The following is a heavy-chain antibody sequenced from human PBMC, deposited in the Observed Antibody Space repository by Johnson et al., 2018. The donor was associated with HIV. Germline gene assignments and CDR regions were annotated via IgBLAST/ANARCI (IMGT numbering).Heavy chain of an antibody. CDR1: GFTFRSYG. D-gene: IGHD6-25*01. CDR3: AKGGIDAFDI. CDR2: ISYDGSNE. J-gene: IGHJ3*02. V-gene: IGHV3-30*18. Sequence: QVQLVESGGGVVQPGRSLRLSCAVSGFTFRSYGVHWVRQAPGKGLEWVAVISYDGSNEYYADSVKGRFTISRDNSKNTVYLEINSLRAEDTAVYYCAKGGIDAFDIWGQGTMVTVSS.